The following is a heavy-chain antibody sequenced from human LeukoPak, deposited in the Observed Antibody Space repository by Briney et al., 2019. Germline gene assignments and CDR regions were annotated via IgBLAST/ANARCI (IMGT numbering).Heavy chain of an antibody. CDR3: ARDYFDSSGYLPFDY. CDR2: ISAYNGNT. V-gene: IGHV1-18*01. J-gene: IGHJ4*02. CDR1: GYTFTSYG. Sequence: ASVKVSCKASGYTFTSYGISWVRQAPGQGLEWMGWISAYNGNTNYAQKLQGRVTMTTDTSTSTAYMELRSLRPDDTAVYYCARDYFDSSGYLPFDYWGQGTLVTVSS. D-gene: IGHD3-22*01.